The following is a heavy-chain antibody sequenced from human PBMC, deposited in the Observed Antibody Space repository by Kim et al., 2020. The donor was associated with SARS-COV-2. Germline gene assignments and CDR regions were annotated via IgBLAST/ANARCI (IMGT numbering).Heavy chain of an antibody. Sequence: GESLKISCKGSGYSFTSYWIGWVRQMPGKGLEWMGIIYPGDSDTRYSPSFQGQVTISADKSISTAYLQWSSLKASDTAMYYCARETVAGKDYYYYYGMDVWGQGTTVTVSS. V-gene: IGHV5-51*01. CDR1: GYSFTSYW. CDR2: IYPGDSDT. D-gene: IGHD6-19*01. CDR3: ARETVAGKDYYYYYGMDV. J-gene: IGHJ6*02.